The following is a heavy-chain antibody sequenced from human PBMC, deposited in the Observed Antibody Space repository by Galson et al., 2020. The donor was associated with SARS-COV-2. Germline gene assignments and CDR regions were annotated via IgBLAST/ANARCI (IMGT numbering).Heavy chain of an antibody. V-gene: IGHV4-61*02. CDR3: ARGTVAGTGI. CDR2: IHTSGST. J-gene: IGHJ4*02. CDR1: GVSISSGSYY. Sequence: SETLSLTCTVSGVSISSGSYYWSWIRQPAGKELEWIGRIHTSGSTEYNPSLKSRVTIALDTSKNQFSLKRSSVTAADTATYYCARGTVAGTGIWGRGTIVTVSS. D-gene: IGHD6-19*01.